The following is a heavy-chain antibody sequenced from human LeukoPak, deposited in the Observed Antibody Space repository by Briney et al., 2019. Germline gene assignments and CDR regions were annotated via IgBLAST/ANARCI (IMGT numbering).Heavy chain of an antibody. J-gene: IGHJ3*02. CDR1: GCSISSGDYY. CDR3: ASYIVVVPASNAFDI. V-gene: IGHV4-30-4*08. CDR2: IYYSGST. Sequence: PSETLPLTCTVSGCSISSGDYYWSWIRQPPGKGLEWIGYIYYSGSTYYNPSLKSRVTISVDTSKNQFSLKLSSVTAADTAVYYCASYIVVVPASNAFDIWGQGTMVTVSS. D-gene: IGHD2-2*01.